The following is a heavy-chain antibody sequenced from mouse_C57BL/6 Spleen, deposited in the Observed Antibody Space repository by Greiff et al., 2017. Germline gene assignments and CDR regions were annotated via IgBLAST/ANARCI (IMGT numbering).Heavy chain of an antibody. D-gene: IGHD1-1*01. CDR1: GFSLTSYG. Sequence: QVQLKESGPGLVAPSQSLSITCTVSGFSLTSYGVHWVRQPPGKGLEWLVVIWSDGSTTYNSALKFRLSISKDTSKSQVFVKMNSLQTDDTAMYYCARHCGSSCWYFDVWGTGTTGTVSS. CDR2: IWSDGST. V-gene: IGHV2-6-1*01. J-gene: IGHJ1*03. CDR3: ARHCGSSCWYFDV.